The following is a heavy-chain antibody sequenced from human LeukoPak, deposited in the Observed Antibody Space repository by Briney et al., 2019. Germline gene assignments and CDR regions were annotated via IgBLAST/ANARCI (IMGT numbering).Heavy chain of an antibody. D-gene: IGHD3-9*01. Sequence: PSETLSLTCTVSGGSISSSSYYWGWIRQPPGKGLEWIGSIYYSGSTYYNPSLKSRVTISVDTSKNQFSLKLSSVTAADTAVYYCASYRYFDPFDPWGQGTLVTVSS. J-gene: IGHJ5*02. CDR2: IYYSGST. CDR1: GGSISSSSYY. V-gene: IGHV4-39*07. CDR3: ASYRYFDPFDP.